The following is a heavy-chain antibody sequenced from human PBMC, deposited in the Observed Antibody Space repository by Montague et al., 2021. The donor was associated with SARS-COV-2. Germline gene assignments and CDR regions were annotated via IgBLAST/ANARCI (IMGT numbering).Heavy chain of an antibody. CDR1: GGSISSYY. D-gene: IGHD3-10*01. J-gene: IGHJ6*02. V-gene: IGHV4-4*07. Sequence: SETLSLTCTVSGGSISSYYWSWIRQPAGKGLEWIGRIYSSGSTNYNPSLKSRVTMSVDTSKNQFSLKLSSVTAADTALYYCARDRPRPCYYGSGTYTWGGYGMDVWGQGTTVTVSS. CDR2: IYSSGST. CDR3: ARDRPRPCYYGSGTYTWGGYGMDV.